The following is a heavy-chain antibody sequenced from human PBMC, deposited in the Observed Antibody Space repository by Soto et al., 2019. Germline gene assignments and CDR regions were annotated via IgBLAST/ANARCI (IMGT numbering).Heavy chain of an antibody. CDR3: RAGTIRDGMDV. V-gene: IGHV1-18*04. CDR1: GYTFTSHD. D-gene: IGHD3-10*01. Sequence: GASVKVSCKASGYTFTSHDISWVRQAPGQGLEWMGWISVYNGNTNYAQKFQGRVTLTTDTSTSTAYMELRSLRSDDTAVYYCRAGTIRDGMDVWGQGTTVTVSS. CDR2: ISVYNGNT. J-gene: IGHJ6*02.